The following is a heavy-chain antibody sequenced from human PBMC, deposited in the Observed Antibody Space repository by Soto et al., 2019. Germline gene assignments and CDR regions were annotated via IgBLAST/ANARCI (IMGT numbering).Heavy chain of an antibody. D-gene: IGHD2-21*01. J-gene: IGHJ6*02. CDR2: ITSSGGNT. CDR1: GFTFSSYA. Sequence: PGGSLRLSCAASGFTFSSYAMHWVRQAPGKGLEYVSVITSSGGNTDYASSVKGRFTISRDNSKNTLFFQMGSLRAEDMAVYYCARRIPSGYGMDVWGQGTTVTVSS. V-gene: IGHV3-64*01. CDR3: ARRIPSGYGMDV.